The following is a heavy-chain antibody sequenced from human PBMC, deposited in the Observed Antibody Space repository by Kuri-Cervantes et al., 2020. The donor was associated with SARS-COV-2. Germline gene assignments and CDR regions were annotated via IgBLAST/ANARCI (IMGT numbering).Heavy chain of an antibody. CDR3: ARAPHCTSCYSNWFDP. Sequence: GSLRLSCAVYGGSFGGYYWSWIRQPPGKGLEWIGEINHSGSTNYNPSLKSRVTISVDTSKNQFSLKLSSVTAADTAVYYCARAPHCTSCYSNWFDPWGQGTLVTVSS. CDR2: INHSGST. V-gene: IGHV4-34*01. CDR1: GGSFGGYY. J-gene: IGHJ5*02. D-gene: IGHD2-2*01.